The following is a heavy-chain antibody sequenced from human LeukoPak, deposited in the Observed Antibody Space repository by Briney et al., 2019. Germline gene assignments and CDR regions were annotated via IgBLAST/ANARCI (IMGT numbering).Heavy chain of an antibody. CDR3: AGGSGYLITS. V-gene: IGHV3-7*01. Sequence: GGSLRLSCAATGFSFRSYWMNWVRQAPGKGLEWLAIIKQDGSEKHYKGSVEGRFTISRDNAKNSRHLQMNSLRAEDTAVYYCAGGSGYLITSWGQGTLVTVSS. D-gene: IGHD3-9*01. J-gene: IGHJ5*02. CDR1: GFSFRSYW. CDR2: IKQDGSEK.